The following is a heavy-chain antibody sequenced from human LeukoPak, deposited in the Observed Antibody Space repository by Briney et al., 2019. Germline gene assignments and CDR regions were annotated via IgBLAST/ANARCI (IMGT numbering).Heavy chain of an antibody. J-gene: IGHJ6*02. CDR2: ISGSSGTT. Sequence: AGGSLRLSCAASGFSFSTYAMSWVRQAPGKGLEWVSAISGSSGTTNYADSVKGRFTISRDNSKNTLYLQMSNLRVEDTALYFCAKDRASARYNGLDVWGQGTTVTVSS. V-gene: IGHV3-23*01. CDR3: AKDRASARYNGLDV. CDR1: GFSFSTYA. D-gene: IGHD3-9*01.